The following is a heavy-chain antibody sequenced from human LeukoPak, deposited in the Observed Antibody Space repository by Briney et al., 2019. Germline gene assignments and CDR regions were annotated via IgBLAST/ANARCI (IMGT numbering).Heavy chain of an antibody. CDR2: IKEDGSEK. CDR1: GFTFSSYW. D-gene: IGHD2-15*01. Sequence: GGSLRLSCAASGFTFSSYWMSWVRQAPGKGLEWVANIKEDGSEKYYVDSVKGRFTISRDNAKNSLYLQMNSLRAEDTAVYYCARAVVVVAANVIWLDPWGQGTLVTVSS. V-gene: IGHV3-7*04. CDR3: ARAVVVVAANVIWLDP. J-gene: IGHJ5*02.